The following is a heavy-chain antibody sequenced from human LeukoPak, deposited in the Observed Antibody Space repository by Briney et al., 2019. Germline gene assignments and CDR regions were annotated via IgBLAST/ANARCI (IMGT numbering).Heavy chain of an antibody. CDR2: IYYSGST. Sequence: SETLSLTCTVSGGSMSSYYWSWIRQPPGKGLEWIAYIYYSGSTSYNPSLKSRVTTLVDTSNNQFSLKLSSVTAADTAVYYCARHVGGGSSTGFDIWGQGTLVTVSS. CDR3: ARHVGGGSSTGFDI. D-gene: IGHD2-2*01. J-gene: IGHJ4*02. CDR1: GGSMSSYY. V-gene: IGHV4-59*08.